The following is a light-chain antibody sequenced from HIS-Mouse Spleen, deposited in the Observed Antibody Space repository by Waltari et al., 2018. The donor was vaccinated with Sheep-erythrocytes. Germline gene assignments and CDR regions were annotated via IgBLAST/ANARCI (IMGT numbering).Light chain of an antibody. J-gene: IGLJ2*01. CDR1: ALPKKS. CDR3: YSTDSSGNGV. Sequence: SYELTQPPSVSVSPGQTARITCSGAALPKKSAYWYQQKSGQAHVLVIYEDSKRPSGIPERFSGSSSGTMATLTISGAQVEDEADYYCYSTDSSGNGVFGGGTKLTVL. CDR2: EDS. V-gene: IGLV3-10*01.